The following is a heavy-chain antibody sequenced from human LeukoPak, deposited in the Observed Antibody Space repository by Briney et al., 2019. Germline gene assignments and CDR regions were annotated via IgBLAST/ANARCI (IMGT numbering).Heavy chain of an antibody. J-gene: IGHJ6*02. V-gene: IGHV3-30*02. CDR1: EFTFSSYG. CDR3: AKFMEDSHYYGSGKGRMDV. Sequence: PGGSLRLSCVASEFTFSSYGMHWVRQAPGKGLEWVAYIRYDGSDRYYADSVKGRFTISRDNSKHTLYLQMNSLRAEDMAVYYCAKFMEDSHYYGSGKGRMDVWGQGTTVTVSS. D-gene: IGHD3-10*01. CDR2: IRYDGSDR.